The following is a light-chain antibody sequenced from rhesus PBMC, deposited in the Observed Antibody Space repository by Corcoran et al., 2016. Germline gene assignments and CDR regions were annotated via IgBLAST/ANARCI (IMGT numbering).Light chain of an antibody. CDR1: QSVGIT. CDR2: YAA. Sequence: ETVMMQSPATLSLSPGERATLSCRASQSVGITLAWYQQQPGQAPRLLIHYAARRAPGIPDRFSGSGSGTEFTLTISSLEPEDVGVYYCQKYNDWPWTFGQGTKVEIK. V-gene: IGKV3-42*02. CDR3: QKYNDWPWT. J-gene: IGKJ1*01.